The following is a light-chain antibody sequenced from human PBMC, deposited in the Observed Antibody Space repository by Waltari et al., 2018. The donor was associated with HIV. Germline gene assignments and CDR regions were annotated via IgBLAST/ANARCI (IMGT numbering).Light chain of an antibody. CDR3: SSYTTSSTWV. Sequence: QSALTQPPSVSGSLGQSVTISCTGTSSDIGAYNRVSWYQQSPGTAPKLRIYEVTHRPSGGPFRFSGSKSGNTASLTISGLQADDEADYYCSSYTTSSTWVFGGGTKLTVL. CDR2: EVT. V-gene: IGLV2-18*02. J-gene: IGLJ3*02. CDR1: SSDIGAYNR.